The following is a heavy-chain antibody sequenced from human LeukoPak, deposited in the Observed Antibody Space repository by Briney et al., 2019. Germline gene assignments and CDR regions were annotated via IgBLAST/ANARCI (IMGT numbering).Heavy chain of an antibody. CDR1: GGSFSGYY. CDR3: ASHKTRRCSSSWVLTPGGMDV. D-gene: IGHD6-13*01. V-gene: IGHV4-34*01. CDR2: INHSGST. J-gene: IGHJ6*02. Sequence: PSETLSLTCAVYGGSFSGYYWSWIRQPPGKGLEWIGEINHSGSTNYNPSPKSRVTISVDTSKNQFSLKLSSVTAADTAVYYCASHKTRRCSSSWVLTPGGMDVWGQGTTVTVSS.